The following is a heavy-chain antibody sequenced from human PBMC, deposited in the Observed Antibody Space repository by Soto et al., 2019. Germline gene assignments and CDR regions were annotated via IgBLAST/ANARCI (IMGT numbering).Heavy chain of an antibody. CDR1: GFSLSTIGMC. CDR2: IDWDDDK. J-gene: IGHJ4*02. Sequence: SGPTLVNPTHTLTLTCTFSGFSLSTIGMCVSWIRQPPGRSLEWLSLIDWDDDKYYSTSLKTRLTISKDTSKNQVVLTMTNMDPVDTATYYSAPIRYYYDSSGYYHNLYDYWNQGTRVAVS. D-gene: IGHD3-22*01. V-gene: IGHV2-70*01. CDR3: APIRYYYDSSGYYHNLYDY.